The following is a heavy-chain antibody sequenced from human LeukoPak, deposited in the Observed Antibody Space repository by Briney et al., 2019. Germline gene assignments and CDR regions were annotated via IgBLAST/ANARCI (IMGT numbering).Heavy chain of an antibody. Sequence: GGSLRLSCAASGFTFSEYEMNWVRQAPGKGLEWVSYISSSGSTKYYADSVKGRFTISRDNAKNSLYLQMNSLRGEDTAVYYCARADWNYWGQGTLVTVSS. J-gene: IGHJ4*02. D-gene: IGHD3/OR15-3a*01. CDR2: ISSSGSTK. CDR3: ARADWNY. CDR1: GFTFSEYE. V-gene: IGHV3-48*03.